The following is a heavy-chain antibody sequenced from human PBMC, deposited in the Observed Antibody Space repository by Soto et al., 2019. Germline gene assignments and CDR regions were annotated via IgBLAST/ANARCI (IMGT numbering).Heavy chain of an antibody. J-gene: IGHJ4*02. V-gene: IGHV1-69*01. CDR1: GGTFSSYA. Sequence: QVQLVQSGAEVKKPGSSVKVSCKASGGTFSSYAISWVRQAPGQGLEWMGGIIPIFGTANYAQKFQGRVTMTAEESTSTAYRELSSLRSEDTAVYYCARGGAGYEHREYYFDYWGQGTLVTVSS. CDR2: IIPIFGTA. CDR3: ARGGAGYEHREYYFDY. D-gene: IGHD5-12*01.